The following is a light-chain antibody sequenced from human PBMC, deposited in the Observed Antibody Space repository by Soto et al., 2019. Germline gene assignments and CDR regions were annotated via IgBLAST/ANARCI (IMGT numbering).Light chain of an antibody. CDR1: QSISSW. CDR3: QQYNSYPYT. J-gene: IGKJ2*01. V-gene: IGKV1-5*01. Sequence: DIQMTQSPSTLSASVGDRVTITCRASQSISSWLAWYQQKPGKAPKLLIYDASSLESGVPSRFSVSGSWTELTLTISSLQPDDFATYYCQQYNSYPYTFGQGTKLEIK. CDR2: DAS.